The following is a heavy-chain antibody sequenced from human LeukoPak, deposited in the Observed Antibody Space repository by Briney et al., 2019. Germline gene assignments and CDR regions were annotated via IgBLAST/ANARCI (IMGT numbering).Heavy chain of an antibody. CDR1: GYSFTSYW. J-gene: IGHJ4*02. D-gene: IGHD6-6*01. CDR2: VYPGDSET. CDR3: ATTSRYFDY. V-gene: IGHV5-51*01. Sequence: GESLKISCKGSGYSFTSYWIGWLCQMPGKGLEWMGIVYPGDSETRYNPSFQGQVTISADKSISTAYLQWTSLKASDTAIYYCATTSRYFDYWGQGTLVIVSS.